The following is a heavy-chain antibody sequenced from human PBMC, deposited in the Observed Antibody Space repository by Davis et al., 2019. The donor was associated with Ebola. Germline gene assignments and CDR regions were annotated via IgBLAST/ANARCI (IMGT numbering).Heavy chain of an antibody. V-gene: IGHV1-3*01. D-gene: IGHD3-9*01. CDR3: ARDRPYYDFLSGYFHKQGENDYFDY. CDR2: INAGNGNT. Sequence: AASVKVSCKASGYTFTSYAMHWVRQAPGQRLEWMGWINAGNGNTKYSQKFQGRVTITRDTSASTAYMELNSLRAEDTAVYYCARDRPYYDFLSGYFHKQGENDYFDYWGQGTLVTVSS. CDR1: GYTFTSYA. J-gene: IGHJ4*02.